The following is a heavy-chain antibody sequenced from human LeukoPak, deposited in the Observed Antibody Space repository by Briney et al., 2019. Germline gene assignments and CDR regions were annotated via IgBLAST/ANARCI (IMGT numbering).Heavy chain of an antibody. D-gene: IGHD2-15*01. CDR3: IQTDIVVVVAGDYYMDV. J-gene: IGHJ6*03. CDR2: IRSKAYGGTT. CDR1: GSTFGDYA. V-gene: IGHV3-49*04. Sequence: PGGSLRLSCTASGSTFGDYAMSWVRQAPGKGLEWVGFIRSKAYGGTTEYAASVKGRFTISRDDSKSIAYLQMNSLKTEDTAVYYCIQTDIVVVVAGDYYMDVWGKGTTVTVSS.